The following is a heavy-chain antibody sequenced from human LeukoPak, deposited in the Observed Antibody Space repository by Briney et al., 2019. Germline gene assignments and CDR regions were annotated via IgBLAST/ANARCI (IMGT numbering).Heavy chain of an antibody. D-gene: IGHD5-18*01. V-gene: IGHV1-69*13. J-gene: IGHJ3*02. CDR1: GGTFSSYA. CDR3: ARAISRVDTAMVMDDAFDI. CDR2: IIPMFGTA. Sequence: SVKVSCKASGGTFSSYAISWVRQAPGQGREWMGGIIPMFGTANYAQKFQGRVTITADQSTSPDYMELSSLRSEDTAVDYCARAISRVDTAMVMDDAFDIWGQGTMVTVSS.